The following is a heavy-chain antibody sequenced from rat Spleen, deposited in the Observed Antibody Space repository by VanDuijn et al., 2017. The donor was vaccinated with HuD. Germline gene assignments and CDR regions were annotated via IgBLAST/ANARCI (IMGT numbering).Heavy chain of an antibody. V-gene: IGHV5-29*01. Sequence: EVQLVESGGGLVQPGRSLKLSCAASGFTFSNYGMAWVRQAPTKGLEWVATISYDGSSTYYRDSVKGRFTISRDNAKSTLYLQMDSLRSEDTATYYCARHPASDYSGDGWYFDFWGPGTMVTVSS. CDR1: GFTFSNYG. CDR2: ISYDGSST. D-gene: IGHD1-1*01. J-gene: IGHJ1*01. CDR3: ARHPASDYSGDGWYFDF.